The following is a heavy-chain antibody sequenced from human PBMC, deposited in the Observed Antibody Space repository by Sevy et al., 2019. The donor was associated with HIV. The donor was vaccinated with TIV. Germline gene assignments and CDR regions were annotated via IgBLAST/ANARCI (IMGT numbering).Heavy chain of an antibody. CDR3: AGVGYCSGGTCFSRFYCAMDV. J-gene: IGHJ6*02. Sequence: GGSLRLSCAVSGFTLTNEFFSWVRQAPGKGLEWVAVVYSGGATYYADSVKGRFTISRDKSKSTMYLRMTCMRAEDTAVYYCAGVGYCSGGTCFSRFYCAMDVWGQGTTVTVSS. D-gene: IGHD2-15*01. CDR2: VYSGGAT. V-gene: IGHV3-53*01. CDR1: GFTLTNEF.